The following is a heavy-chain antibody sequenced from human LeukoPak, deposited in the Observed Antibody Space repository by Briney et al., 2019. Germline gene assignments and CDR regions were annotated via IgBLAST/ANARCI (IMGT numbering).Heavy chain of an antibody. V-gene: IGHV4-34*01. Sequence: PSETLSLTCAVYGGSFTGYYWSWIRQPPGKGLEWIGEINHSGSTNYNPSLKSRVTISADTSKNQFSLKLSSVTAADTAVYYCAREHMSDAFDIWGQGTMVTVSP. CDR2: INHSGST. J-gene: IGHJ3*02. D-gene: IGHD2-21*01. CDR1: GGSFTGYY. CDR3: AREHMSDAFDI.